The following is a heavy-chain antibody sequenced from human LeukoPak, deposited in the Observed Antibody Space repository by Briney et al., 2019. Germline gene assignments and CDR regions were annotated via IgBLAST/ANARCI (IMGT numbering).Heavy chain of an antibody. CDR1: GFTFSSYC. V-gene: IGHV3-48*04. J-gene: IGHJ2*01. Sequence: HAAGSLRLSCAASGFTFSSYCWNWVRQAPGKGLEWVSYVSSGSSTKYYAHSVQGRFTVSRDNGKRSLYLHMNTLRAEDTAMYYCASPLRWLQNWYFDGWGRGTLVTVSS. D-gene: IGHD5-24*01. CDR2: VSSGSSTK. CDR3: ASPLRWLQNWYFDG.